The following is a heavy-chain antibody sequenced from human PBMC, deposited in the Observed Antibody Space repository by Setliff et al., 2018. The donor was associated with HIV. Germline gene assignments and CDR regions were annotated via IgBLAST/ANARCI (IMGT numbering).Heavy chain of an antibody. D-gene: IGHD2-21*02. CDR1: GGSISSGGYY. J-gene: IGHJ1*01. V-gene: IGHV4-31*03. Sequence: SETLSLTCTVSGGSISSGGYYWSWIRQHPGKGLEWIGYIYYSWTIYYNPSLKSRAAISVDTSKNQFSLKLSSVTAADTAVYYCASHCAGDCYEYFQYWGQGTLGTAPQ. CDR2: IYYSWTI. CDR3: ASHCAGDCYEYFQY.